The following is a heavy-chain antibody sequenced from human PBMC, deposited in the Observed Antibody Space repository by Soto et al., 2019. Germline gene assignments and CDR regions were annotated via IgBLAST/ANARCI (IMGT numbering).Heavy chain of an antibody. V-gene: IGHV4-59*01. CDR3: ARGPARGVGATIYYYYDMDV. D-gene: IGHD1-26*01. J-gene: IGHJ6*02. Sequence: ETLSLTCTVSGGSISSYYWSWIRQPPGKGLEWIGYIYYSGITDYNPSLKSRVTISVDTSKSQFSLKLSSVTAADTAVYYCARGPARGVGATIYYYYDMDVWGQGTTVTVSS. CDR1: GGSISSYY. CDR2: IYYSGIT.